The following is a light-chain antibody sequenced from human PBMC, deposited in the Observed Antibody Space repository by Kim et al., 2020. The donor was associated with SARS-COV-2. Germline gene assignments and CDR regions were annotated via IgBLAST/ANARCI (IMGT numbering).Light chain of an antibody. Sequence: IQMTQSPSTLSASIGDRVTITCRASQTIGNKLAWYQQKPGKAPRLLIYDASSLKSGVPSRFSGTGSETEFTLTISSLQPDDFVTYYCQQYNGYSTFGQGTKVDIK. V-gene: IGKV1-5*01. CDR1: QTIGNK. CDR3: QQYNGYST. CDR2: DAS. J-gene: IGKJ1*01.